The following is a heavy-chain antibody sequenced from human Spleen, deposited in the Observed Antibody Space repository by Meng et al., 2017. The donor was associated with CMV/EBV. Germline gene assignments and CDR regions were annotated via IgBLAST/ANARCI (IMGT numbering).Heavy chain of an antibody. CDR1: GFTFSNYN. CDR3: ARVLDRTTGYYYYYGMDV. D-gene: IGHD4-11*01. CDR2: ISSSSSYI. J-gene: IGHJ6*02. V-gene: IGHV3-21*01. Sequence: GGSLRLSCAASGFTFSNYNMNWVRQAPGKGLEWVSSISSSSSYIYYADSVKGRFTISRDNSKDTVFLQMDSLRAEDTAVYYCARVLDRTTGYYYYYGMDVWGQGTTVTVSS.